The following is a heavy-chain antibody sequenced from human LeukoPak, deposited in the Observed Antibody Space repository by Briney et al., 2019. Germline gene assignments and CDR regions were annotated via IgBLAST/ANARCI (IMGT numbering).Heavy chain of an antibody. V-gene: IGHV1-2*02. CDR3: ARVVTMIVVVFDY. CDR1: GYTFTGYY. J-gene: IGHJ4*02. Sequence: WASVKVSCKASGYTFTGYYMHWVRQAPGQGLEWMGWINPNSGGTNYAQKFQGRVTMTRDTSISTAYMELSRLRSDDTAVYYCARVVTMIVVVFDYRGQGTLVTVSS. CDR2: INPNSGGT. D-gene: IGHD3-22*01.